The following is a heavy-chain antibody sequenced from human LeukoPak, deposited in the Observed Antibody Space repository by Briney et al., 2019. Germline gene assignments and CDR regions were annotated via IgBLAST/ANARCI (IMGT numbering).Heavy chain of an antibody. Sequence: SETLSLTCAVYGGSFSGYYWSWIRQPPGKGLEWIGEINHSGSTNYNPSLKSRVTISVDTSKNQFSLKLSSVTAADTAVYYCARDSAYKKFDYWAREFWSPSPQ. D-gene: IGHD1-14*01. CDR2: INHSGST. J-gene: IGHJ4*02. V-gene: IGHV4-34*01. CDR1: GGSFSGYY. CDR3: ARDSAYKKFDY.